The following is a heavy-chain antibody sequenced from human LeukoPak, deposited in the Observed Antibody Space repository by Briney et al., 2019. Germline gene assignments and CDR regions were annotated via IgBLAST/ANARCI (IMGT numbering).Heavy chain of an antibody. CDR2: ISSSSSYI. CDR1: GFDFNYYD. J-gene: IGHJ4*02. Sequence: PGGSMRLSCVASGFDFNYYDMNWVRQAPGKGLEWVSSISSSSSYIYFADATKGRFTISGDNANSSVFLQMNSLRPEDTAVYYCARRGGLSSGRGFDHWGQGTLVTVSS. D-gene: IGHD3-16*01. V-gene: IGHV3-21*01. CDR3: ARRGGLSSGRGFDH.